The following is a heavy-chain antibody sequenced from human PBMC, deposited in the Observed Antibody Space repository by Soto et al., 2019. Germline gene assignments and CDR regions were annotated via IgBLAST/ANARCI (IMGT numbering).Heavy chain of an antibody. D-gene: IGHD3-22*01. Sequence: GASVKVSCKASGYTFTDYFIHWVRQAPGQGLEWIGWINPYSGGADLSQKFQGRVTMTRGTSISTAYMEVSSLRSDDTAVFYCARLMHYYNYGGSSHSGFDMWGQGTLVTVSS. CDR1: GYTFTDYF. V-gene: IGHV1-2*02. J-gene: IGHJ3*02. CDR3: ARLMHYYNYGGSSHSGFDM. CDR2: INPYSGGA.